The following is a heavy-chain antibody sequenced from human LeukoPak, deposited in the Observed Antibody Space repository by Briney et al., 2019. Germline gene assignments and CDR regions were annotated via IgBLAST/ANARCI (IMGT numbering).Heavy chain of an antibody. Sequence: SETLSLTCAVYGRSFSGYYWSWIRQPPGKGLEWIGEINHSGSTNYNPSLKSRVTISVDTSKNQFSLKLSSVTAADTAAYYCARGRWGYYYGSGRKGYYFDYWGQGTLVTVSS. CDR2: INHSGST. J-gene: IGHJ4*02. CDR1: GRSFSGYY. V-gene: IGHV4-34*01. CDR3: ARGRWGYYYGSGRKGYYFDY. D-gene: IGHD3-10*01.